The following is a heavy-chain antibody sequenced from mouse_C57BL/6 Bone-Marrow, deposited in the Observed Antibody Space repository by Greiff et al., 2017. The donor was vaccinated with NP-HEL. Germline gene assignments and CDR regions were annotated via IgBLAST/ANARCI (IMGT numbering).Heavy chain of an antibody. J-gene: IGHJ1*03. CDR2: IYPRSGNT. D-gene: IGHD1-1*01. CDR1: GYTFTSYG. V-gene: IGHV1-81*01. CDR3: ARRNYGSWWYFDV. Sequence: VKLMESGAELARPGASVKLSCKASGYTFTSYGISWVKQRTGQGLEWIGEIYPRSGNTYYNEKFKGKATLTADKSSSTAYMELRSLTSEDSAVYFCARRNYGSWWYFDVWGTGTTVTVSS.